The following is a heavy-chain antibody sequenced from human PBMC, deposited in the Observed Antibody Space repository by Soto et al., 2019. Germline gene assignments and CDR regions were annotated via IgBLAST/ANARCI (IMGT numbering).Heavy chain of an antibody. CDR3: AKAIQASADYFDS. Sequence: SVKVSCKASGGGFSSHAVSWVRQAPGQGLEWLGRIIPIIGTTDYAQKFQGRVTITADASTSTTSMELGGLGYDDTAVYYCAKAIQASADYFDSWGQGTLVTVS. J-gene: IGHJ4*02. CDR1: GGGFSSHA. CDR2: IIPIIGTT. V-gene: IGHV1-69*11. D-gene: IGHD1-1*01.